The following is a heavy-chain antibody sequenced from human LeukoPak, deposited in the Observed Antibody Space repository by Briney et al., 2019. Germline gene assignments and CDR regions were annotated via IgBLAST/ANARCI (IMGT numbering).Heavy chain of an antibody. V-gene: IGHV3-74*01. CDR3: ARDFMYSISCTGC. D-gene: IGHD6-13*01. J-gene: IGHJ4*02. CDR1: GFTFSSYA. CDR2: IKTDGSST. Sequence: GGSLRLSCAASGFTFSSYAMSWVRQAPGKGLVWVSRIKTDGSSTSYADSVKGRFTISRDNAKNTMYLQMNSLRVEDTAVYYCARDFMYSISCTGCWGQGTLVTVSS.